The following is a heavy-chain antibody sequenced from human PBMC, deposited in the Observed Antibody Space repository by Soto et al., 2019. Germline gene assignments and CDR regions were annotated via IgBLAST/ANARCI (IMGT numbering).Heavy chain of an antibody. CDR1: GGSISSYY. J-gene: IGHJ5*02. D-gene: IGHD1-1*01. CDR3: ARDQSWHDLLWWFDP. CDR2: IYYSGST. Sequence: TSETLSLTCTVSGGSISSYYWSWNRQPPGKGLEWIGYIYYSGSTNYNPSLKSRVTISVDTSKNQFSLKLSSVTAADTAVYYCARDQSWHDLLWWFDPWGQGTLVTVSS. V-gene: IGHV4-59*12.